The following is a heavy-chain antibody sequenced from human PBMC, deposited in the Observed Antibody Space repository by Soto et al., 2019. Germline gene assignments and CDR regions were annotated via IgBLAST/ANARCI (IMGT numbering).Heavy chain of an antibody. V-gene: IGHV3-48*02. CDR3: ARDLSP. CDR2: INSDSTTT. CDR1: GFPFSTYA. Sequence: DVHLVESGGGLVQPGGSLRLSCAVSGFPFSTYAMHWVRQAPGKGLEWISYINSDSTTTFHADSVKGRFTVSRDNAKNSLYLQMSSLRHEDTAVYYWARDLSPWGQGTLVTVSS. J-gene: IGHJ5*02.